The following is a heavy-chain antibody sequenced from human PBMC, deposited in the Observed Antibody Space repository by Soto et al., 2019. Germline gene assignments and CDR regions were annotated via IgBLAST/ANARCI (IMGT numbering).Heavy chain of an antibody. D-gene: IGHD6-13*01. CDR3: TRDASRDSSARGWFDP. Sequence: GGSLRLSCAASGFTFLSFTMNWVRQAPGKGLECVSTISSNSAYIYYTDALRGRFTISRDNAKNSLHLQMNSLRAEDTAVYYCTRDASRDSSARGWFDPWGPGTLVTVSS. V-gene: IGHV3-21*01. J-gene: IGHJ5*02. CDR1: GFTFLSFT. CDR2: ISSNSAYI.